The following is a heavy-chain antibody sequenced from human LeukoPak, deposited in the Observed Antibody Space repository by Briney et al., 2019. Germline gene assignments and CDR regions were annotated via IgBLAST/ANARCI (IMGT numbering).Heavy chain of an antibody. CDR1: GXTFSSYW. CDR2: INNDGSIT. J-gene: IGHJ4*02. V-gene: IGHV3-74*01. CDR3: SRDRSTSFDY. D-gene: IGHD1-26*01. Sequence: GGSLRLSCAASGXTFSSYWMHWVRQAPGKGLVWVSRINNDGSITSYADSVKGRFTISRDNAKNTLYLQMNSLRAEDTAVYYCSRDRSTSFDYWGQGTLVTVSS.